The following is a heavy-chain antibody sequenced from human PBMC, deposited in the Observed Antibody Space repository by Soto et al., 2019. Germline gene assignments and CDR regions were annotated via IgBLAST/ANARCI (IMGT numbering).Heavy chain of an antibody. Sequence: SETLSLTCTVSGGSISSSSYYWSWIRQPPGKGLEWIGYIYYSGSTNYNPSLKSRVTISVDTSKNQFSLKLSSVTAADTAVYYCARGNLDFWTSSFNYGMDVWGQGTTVTVSS. CDR1: GGSISSSSYY. V-gene: IGHV4-61*01. CDR2: IYYSGST. J-gene: IGHJ6*02. CDR3: ARGNLDFWTSSFNYGMDV. D-gene: IGHD3-3*01.